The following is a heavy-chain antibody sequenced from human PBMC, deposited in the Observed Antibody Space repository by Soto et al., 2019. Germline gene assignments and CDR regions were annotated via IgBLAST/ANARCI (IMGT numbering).Heavy chain of an antibody. V-gene: IGHV1-3*05. CDR1: GYTLTRYS. CDR3: AFLGTYYFDNSDNYFDF. J-gene: IGHJ4*02. CDR2: INAGNGNT. Sequence: QVQLVQSGAEEMKPGASVKVSCKASGYTLTRYSIHWVRQAPGQRLEWMGWINAGNGNTKFSQKFQGRVTITRDTSASTAYMELRGLRSEDTAVYYGAFLGTYYFDNSDNYFDFWGQGTLVTVSS. D-gene: IGHD3-22*01.